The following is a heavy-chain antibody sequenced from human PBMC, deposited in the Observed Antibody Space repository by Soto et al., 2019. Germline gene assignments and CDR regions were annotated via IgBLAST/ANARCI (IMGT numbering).Heavy chain of an antibody. CDR1: GYTFTTYG. CDR2: ISAYNANT. CDR3: AGGRYLDY. Sequence: QVHLVQSGAEVKKPGASVKVSCKASGYTFTTYGIAWVRQAPGQWLEWMGWISAYNANTDYAQRLQGRVTITTDTSTSTAHMELRSLRSDDTAVYYCAGGRYLDYWGQGTLVTVSS. D-gene: IGHD1-26*01. J-gene: IGHJ4*02. V-gene: IGHV1-18*01.